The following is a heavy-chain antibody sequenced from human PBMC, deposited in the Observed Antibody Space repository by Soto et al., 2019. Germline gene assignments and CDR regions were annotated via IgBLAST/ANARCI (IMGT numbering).Heavy chain of an antibody. D-gene: IGHD3-16*01. CDR2: IYYTGST. V-gene: IGHV4-59*01. J-gene: IGHJ4*02. CDR3: AKIEGSWGAGPYYFDY. CDR1: GGSISSYY. Sequence: SETLSLTCTVSGGSISSYYWSWIRQPPGKGLEWIGYIYYTGSTNYNPSLKSRVTISVDTSKNQFSLKLSSVTAADTAVYYCAKIEGSWGAGPYYFDYWGQGTLVTVSS.